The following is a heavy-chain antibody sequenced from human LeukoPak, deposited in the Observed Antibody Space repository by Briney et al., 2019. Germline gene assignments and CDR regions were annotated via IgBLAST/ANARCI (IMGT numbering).Heavy chain of an antibody. CDR1: GFTFTNYW. D-gene: IGHD6-6*01. J-gene: IGHJ4*02. CDR3: LGSGYSSS. V-gene: IGHV3-7*03. CDR2: IKDDGSRK. Sequence: PGGSLRLSCAASGFTFTNYWMTWVRQAPGKGLEWVASIKDDGSRKNYGDSVKGRFTVSRDNAENTVYLQMNSLRAEDTAVYYCLGSGYSSSWGQGTLVTVSS.